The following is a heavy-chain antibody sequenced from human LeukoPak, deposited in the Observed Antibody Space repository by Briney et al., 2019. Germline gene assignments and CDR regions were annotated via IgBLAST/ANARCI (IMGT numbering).Heavy chain of an antibody. CDR1: GFTFSSYG. V-gene: IGHV3-23*01. CDR2: ISGSGGST. D-gene: IGHD3-10*01. CDR3: AKPGYGSGNYFYYSYMDV. J-gene: IGHJ6*03. Sequence: GGSLRLSCAASGFTFSSYGMSWVRQAPGKGLEWVSAISGSGGSTYYADSVKGRFTISRDNSKNTLYLQMSSLRAEDSAVYYCAKPGYGSGNYFYYSYMDVWGKGTTVTVSS.